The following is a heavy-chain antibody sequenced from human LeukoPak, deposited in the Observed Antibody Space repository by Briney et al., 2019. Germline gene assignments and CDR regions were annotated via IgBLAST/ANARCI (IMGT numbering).Heavy chain of an antibody. CDR1: GFTFSSYG. V-gene: IGHV3-33*01. Sequence: GGSLRLSCAASGFTFSSYGMHWVRQAPGKGLEWVAVIWYDGSNKYYAASVKGRFTISRDNSKNTLYLQMNSVRAEDTAVYYCARFYGDYAPLDYWGQGTLVTVSS. D-gene: IGHD4-17*01. CDR3: ARFYGDYAPLDY. CDR2: IWYDGSNK. J-gene: IGHJ4*02.